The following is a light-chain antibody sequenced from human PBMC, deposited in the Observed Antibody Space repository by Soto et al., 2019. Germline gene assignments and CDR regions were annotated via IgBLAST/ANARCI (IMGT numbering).Light chain of an antibody. CDR3: GSYGGSRAV. J-gene: IGLJ7*01. Sequence: QSALTQPASVSGSPGQSITISCTGTSSDVGSNNLVSWYQQHPGQAPKLMIYEVSKQPLGVSARFSASKSGNTASLTISGLQAEDEADYYCGSYGGSRAVFGGGTQLTVL. CDR1: SSDVGSNNL. CDR2: EVS. V-gene: IGLV2-23*02.